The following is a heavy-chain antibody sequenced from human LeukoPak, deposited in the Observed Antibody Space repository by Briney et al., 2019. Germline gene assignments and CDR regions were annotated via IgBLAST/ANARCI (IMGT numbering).Heavy chain of an antibody. CDR1: GGSISSYY. Sequence: SETLSLTCTVSGGSISSYYWSWIRQPAGKGLEWIGRIYTSGSTNYNPSLKSRVTISVDKSKNQFSLKLSSVTAADTAVYYCAREPALCAFDIWGQGTMVTVSS. J-gene: IGHJ3*02. CDR2: IYTSGST. CDR3: AREPALCAFDI. D-gene: IGHD2-21*01. V-gene: IGHV4-4*07.